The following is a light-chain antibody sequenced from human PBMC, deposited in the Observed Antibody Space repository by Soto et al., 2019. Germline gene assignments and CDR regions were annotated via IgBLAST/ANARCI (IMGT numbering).Light chain of an antibody. CDR1: QSLSNY. CDR3: QQYNNTPWT. J-gene: IGKJ1*01. Sequence: EIQMTQSPSTLSVSPGDRATIPCRASQSLSNYLAWYQQKPGQAPKLLIYGASNRESGVPDRFSGSGSGTDFTLTISSLQSEDFAVYYCQQYNNTPWTFGQGTKVDIK. CDR2: GAS. V-gene: IGKV3-15*01.